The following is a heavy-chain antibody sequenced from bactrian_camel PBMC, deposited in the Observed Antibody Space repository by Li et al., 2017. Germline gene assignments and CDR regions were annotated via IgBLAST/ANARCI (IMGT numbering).Heavy chain of an antibody. J-gene: IGHJ4*01. CDR2: LYTNGTT. D-gene: IGHD4*01. CDR1: GFTFSSYW. V-gene: IGHV3S1*01. Sequence: HVQLVESGGGLVQPGGSLRLSCAASGFTFSSYWMYWVRQVPGNECEMISVLYTNGTTKYADSVKGRFTMSQDNSKNTAYLQMTRLNGEDTAVYYCAIDYIEILPVLRCGERRDEYNYWGQGTQVTVS. CDR3: AIDYIEILPVLRCGERRDEYNY.